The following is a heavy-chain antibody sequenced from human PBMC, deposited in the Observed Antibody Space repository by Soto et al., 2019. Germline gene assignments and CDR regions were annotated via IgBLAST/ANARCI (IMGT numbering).Heavy chain of an antibody. CDR3: ARRDSGYDFDY. D-gene: IGHD5-12*01. J-gene: IGHJ4*02. Sequence: EVQLVQSGAEVKKPGESLKISCEVSGYSFTSNYWIGWVRQMPGKGLEWVGIIYPGDSDTRYSPSFQGQVSISADKSITTAYLQWSSLKASDTAMYYCARRDSGYDFDYWGQGTLVTVSS. V-gene: IGHV5-51*03. CDR2: IYPGDSDT. CDR1: GYSFTSNYW.